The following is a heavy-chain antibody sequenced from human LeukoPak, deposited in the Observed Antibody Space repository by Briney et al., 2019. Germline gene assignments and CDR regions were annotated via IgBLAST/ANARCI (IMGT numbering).Heavy chain of an antibody. D-gene: IGHD4-23*01. CDR3: ARGYGGSFYYYYGMDV. CDR2: IIPIFGTA. Sequence: SVKVSCKASGGTFSSYAISWVRQAPGQGLEWMGGIIPIFGTANYAQKFQGRVTITAEESTSTAYMELSSLRSEDTAVYYCARGYGGSFYYYYGMDVWGQGTTVTVSS. V-gene: IGHV1-69*01. CDR1: GGTFSSYA. J-gene: IGHJ6*02.